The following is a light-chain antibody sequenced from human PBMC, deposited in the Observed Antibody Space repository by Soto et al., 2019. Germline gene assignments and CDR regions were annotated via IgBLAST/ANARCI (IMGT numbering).Light chain of an antibody. CDR2: RVS. CDR1: QSLVHSDGDTY. J-gene: IGKJ2*01. CDR3: MQGTHWPTYT. Sequence: DVVMTQSPLSLPVNLGEPAAISCRSTQSLVHSDGDTYLSWFHQRPGQSPRRLIFRVSKRGFWVPPRFLGSGSGTEFTLETRRVEAEDVGVYYCMQGTHWPTYTFGQGTRLEIK. V-gene: IGKV2-30*02.